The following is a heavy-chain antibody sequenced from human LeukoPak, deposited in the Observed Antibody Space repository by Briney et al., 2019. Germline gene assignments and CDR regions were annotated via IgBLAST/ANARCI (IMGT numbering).Heavy chain of an antibody. CDR2: IYYSGST. Sequence: SETLSLTCSVSGGSISSYYWSWIRQPPGKGLEWIGYIYYSGSTNYNPSLRSRVTISVDTSKNQFSLKLSSVTAADTAVYYCARSGVGPPVTEPFDYWGQGTLVIVSS. CDR1: GGSISSYY. D-gene: IGHD3-10*01. CDR3: ARSGVGPPVTEPFDY. J-gene: IGHJ4*02. V-gene: IGHV4-59*01.